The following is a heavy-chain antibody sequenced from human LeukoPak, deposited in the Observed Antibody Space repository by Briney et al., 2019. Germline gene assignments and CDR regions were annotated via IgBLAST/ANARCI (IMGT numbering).Heavy chain of an antibody. D-gene: IGHD3-10*01. CDR2: IRYDGTDK. V-gene: IGHV3-30*02. CDR3: ATWGDYGSGSYINY. J-gene: IGHJ4*02. CDR1: GLIFSSYG. Sequence: TGGSLRLSCAASGLIFSSYGMHWVRQAPGKGLEWVAFIRYDGTDKFYADSVKGRFTISRDSSKNTLFLQMNSLRAEDTAVYYCATWGDYGSGSYINYWGQGTLVTVSS.